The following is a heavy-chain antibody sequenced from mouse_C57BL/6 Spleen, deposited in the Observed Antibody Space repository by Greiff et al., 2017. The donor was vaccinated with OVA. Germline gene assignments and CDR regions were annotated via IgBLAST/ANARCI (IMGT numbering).Heavy chain of an antibody. Sequence: EVQLQESGPGLVKPSQSLSLTCSVTGYSITSGYYWNWIRQFPGNKLEWMGYISYDGSNNYNPSLKNRISITRDTSKNQFFLKLNSVTTEDTATYDCARNAYYGSSYDAMDYWGQGTSVTVSS. CDR3: ARNAYYGSSYDAMDY. J-gene: IGHJ4*01. D-gene: IGHD1-1*01. CDR2: ISYDGSN. V-gene: IGHV3-6*01. CDR1: GYSITSGYY.